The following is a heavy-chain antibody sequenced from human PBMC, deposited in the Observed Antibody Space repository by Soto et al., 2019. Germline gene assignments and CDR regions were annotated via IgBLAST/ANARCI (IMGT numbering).Heavy chain of an antibody. Sequence: EVQLLESGGGLVQPGGSLRLSCAASGFTFSSYAMSWVRQAPGKGLEWVSAISGSGGSTYYADSVKGRFTISRDNSKNTLYLQMNSLRAEDTAVYYCAKDTSLTFGGVLSWFDPWGQGTLVTVSS. J-gene: IGHJ5*02. CDR2: ISGSGGST. CDR1: GFTFSSYA. V-gene: IGHV3-23*01. CDR3: AKDTSLTFGGVLSWFDP. D-gene: IGHD3-16*01.